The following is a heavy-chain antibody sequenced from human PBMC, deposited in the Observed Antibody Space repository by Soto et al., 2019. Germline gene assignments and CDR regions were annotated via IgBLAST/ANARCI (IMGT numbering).Heavy chain of an antibody. CDR1: GGSLSSGDYY. V-gene: IGHV4-30-4*01. Sequence: SETLSLTCTVSGGSLSSGDYYWSWIRQPPGKGLEWIGYIYDSGSTYYNSSLKSRVNITLDTSKNQFSLKLTSVTAADTAVYYCARDNGVGPWGQGTLVTVSS. J-gene: IGHJ5*02. CDR3: ARDNGVGP. D-gene: IGHD2-8*01. CDR2: IYDSGST.